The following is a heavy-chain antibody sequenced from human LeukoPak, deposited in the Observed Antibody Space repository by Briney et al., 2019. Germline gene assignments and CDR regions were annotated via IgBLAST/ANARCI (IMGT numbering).Heavy chain of an antibody. Sequence: SQTLSLTCSVSGDSISSGNYYWTWIRQPAGKGLEWIGRIYSTGSTNYNPSLKSRVTISVDTSKNQFSLRLSSVTAADTAVYYCARVTTGGYYNCWGQGALVTVS. V-gene: IGHV4-61*02. CDR1: GDSISSGNYY. CDR3: ARVTTGGYYNC. J-gene: IGHJ4*02. CDR2: IYSTGST. D-gene: IGHD3-22*01.